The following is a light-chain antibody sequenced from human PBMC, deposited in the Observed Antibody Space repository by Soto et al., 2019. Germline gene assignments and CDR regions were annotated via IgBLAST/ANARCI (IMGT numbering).Light chain of an antibody. J-gene: IGKJ4*01. CDR3: QQFNNYGA. CDR2: DAS. Sequence: AIQLTQSPSSLFASGEDRVTITCRASQGISSALAWYQQKPGKAPKLLIYDASSLESGVPSRFSGSGSGTDFTLTISSLQPEDFPTYNCQQFNNYGAFGGGTKVEIK. CDR1: QGISSA. V-gene: IGKV1D-13*01.